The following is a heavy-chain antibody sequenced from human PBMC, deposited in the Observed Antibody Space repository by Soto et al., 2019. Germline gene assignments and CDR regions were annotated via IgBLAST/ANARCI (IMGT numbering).Heavy chain of an antibody. V-gene: IGHV4-61*01. D-gene: IGHD4-4*01. CDR1: GGSVSSGSYY. Sequence: PSETLSLTCTVSGGSVSSGSYYWSWIRQPPGKGLEWIGYIYYSGGTNYNPSLKSRVTISVDTSKNQFSLKLSSVTAADTAVYYFAREYPVHSAYFDYWGQGTLVTVSS. CDR3: AREYPVHSAYFDY. J-gene: IGHJ4*02. CDR2: IYYSGGT.